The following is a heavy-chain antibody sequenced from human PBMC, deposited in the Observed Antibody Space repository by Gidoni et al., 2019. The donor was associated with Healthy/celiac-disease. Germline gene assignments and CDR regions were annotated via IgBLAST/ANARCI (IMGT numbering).Heavy chain of an antibody. Sequence: QVQLVQSGAEVKKPGSSVKVSCKASGGTFSSYAISWVRQAPGQVLEWMGRIIPILGIANYAQKFQGSVTITADKSTSTAYMELSSLRSEDTAVYYCAREDVCGYASGFDYWGQGTLVTVSS. CDR1: GGTFSSYA. V-gene: IGHV1-69*04. CDR3: AREDVCGYASGFDY. D-gene: IGHD3-16*01. J-gene: IGHJ4*02. CDR2: IIPILGIA.